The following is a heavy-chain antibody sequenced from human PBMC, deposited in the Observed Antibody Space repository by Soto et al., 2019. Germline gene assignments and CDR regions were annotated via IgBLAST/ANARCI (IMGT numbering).Heavy chain of an antibody. CDR3: AVGGYCSSTSGSPGWYYGMDV. CDR1: GFTVSSNY. Sequence: GGSLRLSCAASGFTVSSNYMSWVRQAPGKGLEWVSVIYSGGSTYYADSVKGRFTISRDNSKNTLYLQMNSLRAEDTAVYYCAVGGYCSSTSGSPGWYYGMDVWGQGTTVTVSS. J-gene: IGHJ6*02. CDR2: IYSGGST. V-gene: IGHV3-66*01. D-gene: IGHD2-2*01.